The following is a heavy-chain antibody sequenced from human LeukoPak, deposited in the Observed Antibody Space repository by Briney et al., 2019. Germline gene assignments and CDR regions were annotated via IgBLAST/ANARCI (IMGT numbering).Heavy chain of an antibody. CDR1: GGSIGSYY. Sequence: PSETLSLTCTVSGGSIGSYYWSWVRQPAGKGLEWVGRIYTSGSNNYNPSLKSRVTMSVDTSKNQFSLKLSSVTAADTAMYYCARDNEVAARSFDYWGQGTLVTVSS. CDR3: ARDNEVAARSFDY. V-gene: IGHV4-4*07. D-gene: IGHD6-6*01. CDR2: IYTSGSN. J-gene: IGHJ4*02.